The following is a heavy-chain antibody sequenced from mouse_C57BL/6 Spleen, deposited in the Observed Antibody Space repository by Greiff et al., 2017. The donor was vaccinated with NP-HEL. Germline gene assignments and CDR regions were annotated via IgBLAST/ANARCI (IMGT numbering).Heavy chain of an antibody. CDR2: INPSNGGT. J-gene: IGHJ3*01. D-gene: IGHD1-1*01. CDR1: GYTFTSYW. CDR3: ARSRYYGSSGAWFAY. V-gene: IGHV1-53*01. Sequence: QVQLQQPGTELVKPGASVKLSCKASGYTFTSYWMHWVKQRPGQGLGWIGNINPSNGGTNYNENVKSKATLTVDKSSSTAYMQLSSLTSEDSAVYYCARSRYYGSSGAWFAYWGQGTLVTVSA.